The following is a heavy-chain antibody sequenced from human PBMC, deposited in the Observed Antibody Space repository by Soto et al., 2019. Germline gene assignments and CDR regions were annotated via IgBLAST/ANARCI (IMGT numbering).Heavy chain of an antibody. Sequence: GGSLRLSCAASGFTFSNAWMNWVRQAPGKGLEWVGRIKSKTDGGTTDYAAPVKGRFTISRDDSKNTLYLQMNSLKTEDTAVYYCTTDLEDHKRYFDWLFPSDYWGQGTLVTVSS. D-gene: IGHD3-9*01. J-gene: IGHJ4*02. CDR3: TTDLEDHKRYFDWLFPSDY. CDR1: GFTFSNAW. V-gene: IGHV3-15*07. CDR2: IKSKTDGGTT.